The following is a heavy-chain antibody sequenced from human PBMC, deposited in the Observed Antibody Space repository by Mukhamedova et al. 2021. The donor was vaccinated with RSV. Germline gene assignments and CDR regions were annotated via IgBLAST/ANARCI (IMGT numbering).Heavy chain of an antibody. D-gene: IGHD3-22*01. V-gene: IGHV4-39*07. CDR3: ARDRYDSSGYWLNDAFDI. J-gene: IGHJ3*02. CDR2: IYYSGST. Sequence: VEWIGSIYYSGSTYYNPSLKSRVTIPVDTSKNQFSLKLSSVTAAATAVYYCARDRYDSSGYWLNDAFDILGQGKMVIVSS.